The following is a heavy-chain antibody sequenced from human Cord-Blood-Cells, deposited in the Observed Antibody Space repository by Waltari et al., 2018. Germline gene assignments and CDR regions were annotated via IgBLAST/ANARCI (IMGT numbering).Heavy chain of an antibody. J-gene: IGHJ4*02. Sequence: QVQLQQWGAGRLKPSETLSLTCAVYGGSFSGYYWSWIRQPPGKGLEWIGEINHSGSTNYNPSLKSRVTISVDTSKNQFSLKLSSVTAADTAVYYCARWGNNYDFWSGVDYWGQGTLVTVSS. CDR2: INHSGST. V-gene: IGHV4-34*01. D-gene: IGHD3-3*01. CDR3: ARWGNNYDFWSGVDY. CDR1: GGSFSGYY.